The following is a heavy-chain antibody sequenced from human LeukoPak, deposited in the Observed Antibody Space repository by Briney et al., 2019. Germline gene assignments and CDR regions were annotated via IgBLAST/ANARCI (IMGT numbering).Heavy chain of an antibody. CDR2: ISDSGGST. CDR3: AKDRNVVVGPFDP. J-gene: IGHJ5*02. CDR1: GFTFSTYA. Sequence: PGGSLRLSCAASGFTFSTYAMSWVRQAPGKGLERVSLISDSGGSTYYADSVKGRFTISRDNSKNTLYLQMNSLRAEDTAVYYCAKDRNVVVGPFDPWGQGTLVTVSS. V-gene: IGHV3-23*01. D-gene: IGHD2-15*01.